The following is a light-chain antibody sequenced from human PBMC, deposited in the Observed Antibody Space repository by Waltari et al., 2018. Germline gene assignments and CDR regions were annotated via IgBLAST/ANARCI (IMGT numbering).Light chain of an antibody. CDR3: QQYTTSPLT. V-gene: IGKV3-20*01. J-gene: IGKJ4*01. CDR1: QSVSV. CDR2: GAS. Sequence: EIVLTQSPGTLSLSPGERATLSCRASQSVSVAWYLQKPGQAPRLLIYGASSRATGIPDRFSGSGSGTDFTLIISRLEPEDFAVYYCQQYTTSPLTFGGGTKVEIK.